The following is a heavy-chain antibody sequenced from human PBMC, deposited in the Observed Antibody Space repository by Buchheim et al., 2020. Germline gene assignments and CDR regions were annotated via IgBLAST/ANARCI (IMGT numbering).Heavy chain of an antibody. Sequence: QVQLVESGGGLVKPGGSLRLSCAASGFTFSDYYMSWIRQAPGKGLEWVSYISSSGSTIYYADSVKGRFTISRDNAKHSLYLQMNSLRAEDTAVYYCARGTVTDRYDFWSGNAPGYFDYWGQGTL. CDR1: GFTFSDYY. CDR2: ISSSGSTI. D-gene: IGHD3-3*01. V-gene: IGHV3-11*01. J-gene: IGHJ4*02. CDR3: ARGTVTDRYDFWSGNAPGYFDY.